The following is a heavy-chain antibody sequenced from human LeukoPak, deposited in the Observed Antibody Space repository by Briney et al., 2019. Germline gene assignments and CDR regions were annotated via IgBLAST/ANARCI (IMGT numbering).Heavy chain of an antibody. CDR1: GGTFSSYA. CDR3: ARAHPASYDYGDYFEGRSFDY. CDR2: IIPIFGTA. D-gene: IGHD4-17*01. Sequence: GASVKVSCKASGGTFSSYAISWVRQTPGQGLEWMGGIIPIFGTANYAQKFQGRVTITADESTSTAYMELSSLRSKDTAVYYCARAHPASYDYGDYFEGRSFDYWGQGTLVTVFS. V-gene: IGHV1-69*13. J-gene: IGHJ4*02.